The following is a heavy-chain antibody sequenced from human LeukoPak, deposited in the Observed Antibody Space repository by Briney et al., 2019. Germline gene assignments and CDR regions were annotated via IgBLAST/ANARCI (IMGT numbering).Heavy chain of an antibody. J-gene: IGHJ6*02. CDR1: GGSISGYY. Sequence: SETLSLTCTVSGGSISGYYWSWIRQPPGKGLEWIGYIYYTGSSTKYNPSLKSRVTISVDTSNNQFSLKLTSVTAADTAVYYCAADLLPYGGKRRVYYYYGMDVWGQGTTVTVSS. CDR2: IYYTGSST. CDR3: AADLLPYGGKRRVYYYYGMDV. D-gene: IGHD4-23*01. V-gene: IGHV4-59*08.